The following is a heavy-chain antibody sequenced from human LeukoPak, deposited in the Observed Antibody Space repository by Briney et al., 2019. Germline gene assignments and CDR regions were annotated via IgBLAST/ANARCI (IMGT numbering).Heavy chain of an antibody. V-gene: IGHV1-8*03. CDR1: GYTFTSYD. Sequence: ASVKVSCKASGYTFTSYDINWVRQATGQGLEWMGWMNPNSGNTGYAQKFQGRVTITRNTSISTAYMELSSLRSEDTAVYYCARSQTTRYCSSTSCGNWFDPWGQGTLVTVSS. CDR2: MNPNSGNT. J-gene: IGHJ5*02. CDR3: ARSQTTRYCSSTSCGNWFDP. D-gene: IGHD2-2*01.